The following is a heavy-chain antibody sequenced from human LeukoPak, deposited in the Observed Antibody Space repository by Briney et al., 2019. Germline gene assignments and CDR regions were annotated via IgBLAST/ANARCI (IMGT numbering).Heavy chain of an antibody. CDR2: SYNSETT. CDR1: VGSLSTSYR. D-gene: IGHD4-23*01. J-gene: IGHJ4*02. Sequence: SETLSLTCTVSVGSLSTSYRWGWIRQPPGKGLEWIWISYNSETTPNPTLKSRVTISVDTYKIQITLKPSSVSAADTAVYYCARHWYFGGNFADSWGQGILVTVSS. CDR3: ARHWYFGGNFADS. V-gene: IGHV4-39*01.